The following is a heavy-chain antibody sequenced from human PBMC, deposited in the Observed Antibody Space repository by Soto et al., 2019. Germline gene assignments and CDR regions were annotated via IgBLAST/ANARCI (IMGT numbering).Heavy chain of an antibody. J-gene: IGHJ4*02. V-gene: IGHV4-30-4*01. Sequence: QVQLQESGPGLVKPSQTLSLTCTVSGGSISSGDYYWSWIRQPPGKGLEWIGYIYYSGSTYYNPSLKSRVTISVDTSKNQFSLKLSSVTAADTAVYYCARSGMFWSGREDPFPNWGQGTLVTVSS. CDR3: ARSGMFWSGREDPFPN. CDR2: IYYSGST. D-gene: IGHD3-3*01. CDR1: GGSISSGDYY.